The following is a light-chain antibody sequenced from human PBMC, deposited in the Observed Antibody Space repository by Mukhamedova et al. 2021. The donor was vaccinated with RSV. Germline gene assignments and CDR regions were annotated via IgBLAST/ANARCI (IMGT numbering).Light chain of an antibody. CDR1: IDSYY. CDR3: QSYDDTSVV. Sequence: IDSYYVQWYQQRPGSAPTTVIYQGDQRPSGVPGRFSGSIDISSNSASLTISGLQPEDEAVYYCQSYDDTSVVFGGGTKVTVL. CDR2: QGD. J-gene: IGLJ3*02. V-gene: IGLV6-57*02.